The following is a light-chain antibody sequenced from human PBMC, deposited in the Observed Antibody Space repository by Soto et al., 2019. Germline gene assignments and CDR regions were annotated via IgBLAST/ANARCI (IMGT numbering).Light chain of an antibody. Sequence: EIVMTQSPATLSLSPGQRATLSCRASQSVSSKLAWYQQRPGQAPRLLIYSASTRATGILARFSGSGSGTQFTLTISSLQSEDFAVYYCHQYNHWLTWTFGQGTKVEIK. J-gene: IGKJ1*01. CDR1: QSVSSK. CDR2: SAS. CDR3: HQYNHWLTWT. V-gene: IGKV3-15*01.